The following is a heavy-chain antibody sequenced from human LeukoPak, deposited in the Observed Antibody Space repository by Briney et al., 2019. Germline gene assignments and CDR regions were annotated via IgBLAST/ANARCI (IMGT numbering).Heavy chain of an antibody. V-gene: IGHV4-34*01. Sequence: PSETLSLTCAVYGGSFSGYYWSWIRQPPGKGLEWIGEINHSGSTNYNPSLKSRVTISVDTSKNQFSLKLSSVTAADTAVYYCARDGGGLTDAFDIWGQGTMVTVSS. CDR3: ARDGGGLTDAFDI. J-gene: IGHJ3*02. CDR1: GGSFSGYY. D-gene: IGHD3-16*01. CDR2: INHSGST.